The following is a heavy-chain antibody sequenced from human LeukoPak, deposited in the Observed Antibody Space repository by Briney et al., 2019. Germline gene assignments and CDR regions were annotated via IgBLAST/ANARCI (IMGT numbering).Heavy chain of an antibody. Sequence: GGSLRLSCTGSGFTFRAYAFSWVRQAPGKGLEWVSATGSNGLTYYADSVKGRFTISRDNSKNALYLQMNGLRADDTAVYYCGIRDTSDYYVFWGQGTLVTVSS. J-gene: IGHJ4*02. D-gene: IGHD3-22*01. CDR3: GIRDTSDYYVF. CDR1: GFTFRAYA. CDR2: TGSNGLT. V-gene: IGHV3-23*01.